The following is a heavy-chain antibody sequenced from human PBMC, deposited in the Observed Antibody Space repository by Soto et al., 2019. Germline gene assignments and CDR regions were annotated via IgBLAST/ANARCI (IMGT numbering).Heavy chain of an antibody. V-gene: IGHV1-2*02. CDR1: VPTFIAYY. CDR2: IDPKSGGT. D-gene: IGHD5-12*01. Sequence: QLVQYGAEVKKPGASVRVSCKTSVPTFIAYYIHWVRHAPGQGLEWMGWIDPKSGGTTSEQKFLGRVTITRDTSINTAYMDLNRLTSDDKAVYYCARVSVDVPEWGQGTLITVSS. CDR3: ARVSVDVPE. J-gene: IGHJ4*02.